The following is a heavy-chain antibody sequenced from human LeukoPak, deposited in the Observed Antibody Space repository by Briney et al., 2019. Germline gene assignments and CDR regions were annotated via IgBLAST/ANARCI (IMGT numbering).Heavy chain of an antibody. D-gene: IGHD3-22*01. CDR3: AREHGSYYCDSSGYRNAFDI. Sequence: SETLSLTCTVSGGSISSYYWSWIRQPPGKGLEWIGYIYYSGSTNYNPSLKSRVTISVDTSKNQFSLKLSSVTAADTAVYYCAREHGSYYCDSSGYRNAFDIWGQGTMVTVSS. J-gene: IGHJ3*02. CDR1: GGSISSYY. CDR2: IYYSGST. V-gene: IGHV4-59*01.